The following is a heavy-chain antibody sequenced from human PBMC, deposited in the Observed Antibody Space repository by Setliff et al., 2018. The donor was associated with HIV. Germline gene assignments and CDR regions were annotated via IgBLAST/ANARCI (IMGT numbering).Heavy chain of an antibody. J-gene: IGHJ6*03. D-gene: IGHD2-15*01. CDR2: IYTSETT. CDR3: ARVVAATHHYYYYMDV. Sequence: SETLSLTCNVSGGSISSGSYYWSWIRQPAGKELEWIGHIYTSETTNYNPSLKSRVTISLDTSNNHFSLKLRSVTATDTAVYYCARVVAATHHYYYYMDVWGKGTTVT. V-gene: IGHV4-61*09. CDR1: GGSISSGSYY.